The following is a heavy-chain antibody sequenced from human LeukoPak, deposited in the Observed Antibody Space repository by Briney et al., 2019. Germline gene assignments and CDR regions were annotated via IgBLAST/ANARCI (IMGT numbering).Heavy chain of an antibody. V-gene: IGHV3-23*01. J-gene: IGHJ5*02. CDR2: IGGSGGGT. Sequence: GGSLRLSCAASGFTFSTYAMSWVRQAPGKGLEWVSGIGGSGGGTYYADSVKGRLIISRDTFKNTLHLQMNNLRAEDTAIYYCAKANSGSWKSGWFDPWGQGTLVTVSS. CDR3: AKANSGSWKSGWFDP. D-gene: IGHD6-19*01. CDR1: GFTFSTYA.